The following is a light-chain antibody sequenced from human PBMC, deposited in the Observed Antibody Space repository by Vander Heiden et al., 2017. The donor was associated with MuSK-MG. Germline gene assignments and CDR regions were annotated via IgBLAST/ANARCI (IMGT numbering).Light chain of an antibody. CDR2: DAS. CDR1: QSISSR. Sequence: DIQMTQSPSTLSASVGDRVTLTCRASQSISSRLARYHLKPGRAPKLLIYDASTLESGVPSRFSGSGAGTAFTLTIRRLQPDDFATYYCQQDNYYSRTFGQGTTVDIK. J-gene: IGKJ1*01. V-gene: IGKV1-5*01. CDR3: QQDNYYSRT.